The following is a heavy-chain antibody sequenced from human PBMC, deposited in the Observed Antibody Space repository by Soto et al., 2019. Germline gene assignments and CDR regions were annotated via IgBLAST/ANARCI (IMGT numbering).Heavy chain of an antibody. J-gene: IGHJ4*02. D-gene: IGHD5-12*01. Sequence: GPLRLSCAASVFSFSHYWMHWVRQAPGKGLVWVSRISPDGRTTTYADSVKGRFTIPRDNAKSTLYLQMNSLTVEDGAVYYCADSWLPTSHWGPGTLVTVSS. CDR1: VFSFSHYW. CDR2: ISPDGRTT. CDR3: ADSWLPTSH. V-gene: IGHV3-74*01.